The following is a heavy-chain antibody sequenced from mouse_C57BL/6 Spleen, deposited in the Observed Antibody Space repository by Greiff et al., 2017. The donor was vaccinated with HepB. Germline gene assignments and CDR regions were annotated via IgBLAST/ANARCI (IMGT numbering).Heavy chain of an antibody. J-gene: IGHJ3*01. V-gene: IGHV1-55*01. CDR1: GYTFTSYW. Sequence: LVESGAELVKPGASVKMSCKASGYTFTSYWITWVKQRPGQGLEWIGDIYPGSGSTNYNEKFKSKATLTVDTSSSTAYMQLSSLTSEDSAVYYCARSYYSNYGGFAYWGQGTLVTVSA. CDR2: IYPGSGST. CDR3: ARSYYSNYGGFAY. D-gene: IGHD2-5*01.